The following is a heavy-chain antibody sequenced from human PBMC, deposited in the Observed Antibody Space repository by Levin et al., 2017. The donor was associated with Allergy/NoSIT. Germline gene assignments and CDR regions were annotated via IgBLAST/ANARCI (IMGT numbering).Heavy chain of an antibody. D-gene: IGHD4-11*01. J-gene: IGHJ4*02. CDR2: INPNSGDT. CDR1: GYTFTGDY. V-gene: IGHV1-2*02. Sequence: ASVKVSCKASGYTFTGDYLHWVRQAPGQGLEWMGWINPNSGDTQYTQNFQGRVTMTRDTSISTAYMDLSSLTSDDTAVYYCARELTTIKGYFDYWGQGTLVTVSS. CDR3: ARELTTIKGYFDY.